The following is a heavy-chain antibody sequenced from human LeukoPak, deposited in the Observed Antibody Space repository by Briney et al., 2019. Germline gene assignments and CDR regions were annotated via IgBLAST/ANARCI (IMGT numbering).Heavy chain of an antibody. Sequence: SETLSLTCAVYGGSFSGYYWSWIRQPPGKGLEWIGYIYYSGSTNYNPSLKSRVTISLDTSKTQFSLKLTSVTPADTAVYYCARLGPGGHGEFDYWGQGTLVTVSS. V-gene: IGHV4-59*01. J-gene: IGHJ4*02. CDR2: IYYSGST. CDR1: GGSFSGYY. CDR3: ARLGPGGHGEFDY. D-gene: IGHD3-10*01.